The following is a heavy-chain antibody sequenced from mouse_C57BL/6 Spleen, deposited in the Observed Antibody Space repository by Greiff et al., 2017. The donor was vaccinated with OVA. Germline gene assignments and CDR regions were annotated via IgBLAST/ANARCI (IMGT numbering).Heavy chain of an antibody. CDR3: ARTAQGFAY. CDR1: GFPFTDYG. CDR2: ISSGSSTI. Sequence: EVMLVESGGGLVKPGRSLKLSCAASGFPFTDYGMHWVRQAPEKGLEWVAYISSGSSTIYYADTVKGRFTIPRDNTTTTLFLKMTSLRSEDTARYYCARTAQGFAYWGQGTLVTVSA. V-gene: IGHV5-17*01. D-gene: IGHD3-2*02. J-gene: IGHJ3*01.